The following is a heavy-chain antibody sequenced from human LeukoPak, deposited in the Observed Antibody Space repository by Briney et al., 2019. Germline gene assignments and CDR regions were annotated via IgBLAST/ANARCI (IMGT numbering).Heavy chain of an antibody. J-gene: IGHJ4*02. V-gene: IGHV3-7*01. CDR3: AKLLGSATTYDY. D-gene: IGHD5-24*01. CDR2: INPDGSRK. Sequence: GGSLRLSCEASGFTFSTNWMSWVRQAPGKGLEWVASINPDGSRKLYVDSVKGRFTISRDNTKNPLYLQMNSLGAEDTAMYYCAKLLGSATTYDYWGQGTRVTVSS. CDR1: GFTFSTNW.